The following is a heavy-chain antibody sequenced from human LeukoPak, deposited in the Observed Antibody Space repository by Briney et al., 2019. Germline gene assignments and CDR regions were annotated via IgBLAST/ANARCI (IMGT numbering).Heavy chain of an antibody. V-gene: IGHV4-59*01. J-gene: IGHJ4*02. CDR1: GGSISSYF. CDR2: SYYTGST. CDR3: ARERYGGSGYFDN. D-gene: IGHD4-23*01. Sequence: SETLSLTCTVSGGSISSYFWTWIRQPPGKGLEWIGYSYYTGSTNYNPSLKSRVIISLDTSKNQSSLKLSSVTVADTAVYYCARERYGGSGYFDNWGQGTLVTVSS.